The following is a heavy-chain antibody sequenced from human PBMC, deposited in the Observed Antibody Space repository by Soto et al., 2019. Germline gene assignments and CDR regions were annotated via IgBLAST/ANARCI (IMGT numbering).Heavy chain of an antibody. CDR2: IYYSGST. Sequence: SEALSLTCTVSGGSVSRGSYYWNWIRQPPGKGLEWIGDIYYSGSTNYNPSLKSRVTISVDTSKNQFSLKLSSVTAADTAVYYCASSLYSSSLDYWGQGTLVTVSS. CDR3: ASSLYSSSLDY. CDR1: GGSVSRGSYY. J-gene: IGHJ4*02. V-gene: IGHV4-61*01. D-gene: IGHD6-13*01.